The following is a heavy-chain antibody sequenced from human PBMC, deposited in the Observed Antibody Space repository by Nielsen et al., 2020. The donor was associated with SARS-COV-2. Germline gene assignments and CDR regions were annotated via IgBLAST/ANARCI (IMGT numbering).Heavy chain of an antibody. CDR2: ISDSGGST. CDR1: GFTFSSYA. D-gene: IGHD3-16*02. V-gene: IGHV3-23*01. J-gene: IGHJ4*02. Sequence: GEPLKISCAASGFTFSSYAMSWVRQAPGKGLEWVSAISDSGGSTYYADSVKGRFTISRDNSKNTLYLQMNSLRAEDTAVYYCAKLGSDHALRLTYYFDYWGQGTLVTVSS. CDR3: AKLGSDHALRLTYYFDY.